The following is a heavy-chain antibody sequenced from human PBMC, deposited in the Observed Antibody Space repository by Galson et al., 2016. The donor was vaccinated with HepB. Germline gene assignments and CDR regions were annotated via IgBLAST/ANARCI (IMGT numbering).Heavy chain of an antibody. J-gene: IGHJ5*02. CDR1: GFTFSSYW. Sequence: SLRLSCAASGFTFSSYWMHWVRQAPGKGLVWVSRINSDGSSTSYADSVKGRFTISRDNVKNTLYLQMNSLRAEDTAVYYCARGGGKFGEFLNWFDPWGQGTLVTVSS. V-gene: IGHV3-74*01. D-gene: IGHD3-10*01. CDR3: ARGGGKFGEFLNWFDP. CDR2: INSDGSST.